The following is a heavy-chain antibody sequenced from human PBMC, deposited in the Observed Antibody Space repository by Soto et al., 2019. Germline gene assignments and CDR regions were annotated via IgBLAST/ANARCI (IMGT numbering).Heavy chain of an antibody. CDR3: ARLFDGKFVS. J-gene: IGHJ4*02. CDR1: GGSISTGGNY. Sequence: SETLSLTCAVSGGSISTGGNYWSWIRQHPGHGLELIGYMYESGTTFYQNPSLKSRVTISIDMSKNQCSLGLTSVTAADTAVYYCARLFDGKFVSWGQGTLVTVSS. V-gene: IGHV4-31*11. CDR2: MYESGTT.